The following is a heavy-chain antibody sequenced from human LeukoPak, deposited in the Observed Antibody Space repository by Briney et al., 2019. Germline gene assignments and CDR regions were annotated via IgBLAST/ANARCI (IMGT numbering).Heavy chain of an antibody. CDR1: GGSISSYY. D-gene: IGHD3-10*01. CDR2: IYYSGST. V-gene: IGHV4-59*12. CDR3: ARSSRMAPTMVDY. Sequence: SETLSLTCTVSGGSISSYYWSWIRQPPGKGLEWIGYIYYSGSTNYNPSLKSRVTISVDTSKNQFSLKLSSVTAADTAVYYCARSSRMAPTMVDYWGQGTLVTVSS. J-gene: IGHJ4*02.